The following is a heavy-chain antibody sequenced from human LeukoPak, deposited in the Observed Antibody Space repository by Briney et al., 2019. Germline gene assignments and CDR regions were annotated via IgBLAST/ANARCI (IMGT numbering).Heavy chain of an antibody. CDR2: IIPIFGTA. J-gene: IGHJ4*02. Sequence: GASVKVSCQASGGTFSSYAISWVRQAPGQGLEWMGRIIPIFGTANYAQKFQGRVTITTDESTSTAYMELSSLRSEDTAVYYCARDNYDSSGYYTGIFDYWGQGTLVTVSS. CDR3: ARDNYDSSGYYTGIFDY. CDR1: GGTFSSYA. D-gene: IGHD3-22*01. V-gene: IGHV1-69*05.